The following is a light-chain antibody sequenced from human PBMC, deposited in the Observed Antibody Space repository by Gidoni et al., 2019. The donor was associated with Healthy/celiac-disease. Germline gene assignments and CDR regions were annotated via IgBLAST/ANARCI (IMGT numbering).Light chain of an antibody. V-gene: IGLV3-1*01. J-gene: IGLJ2*01. CDR1: KLGDKY. CDR2: PDS. Sequence: SYEMTQPPSVSVSPGQTASITCSGDKLGDKYACWYQQKPGQSPVLVIYPDSKRPSGIPERFSGSHSGNTATLTISGTQAIDEADYYCQAWDSSTGGVVFGGGTKLTVL. CDR3: QAWDSSTGGVV.